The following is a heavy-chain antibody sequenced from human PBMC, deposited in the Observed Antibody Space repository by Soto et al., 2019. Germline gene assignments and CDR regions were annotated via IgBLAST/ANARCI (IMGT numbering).Heavy chain of an antibody. V-gene: IGHV1-2*02. J-gene: IGHJ6*04. CDR3: ARWGSSSWYVDYYYGMDV. D-gene: IGHD6-13*01. CDR2: INPNSGGT. Sequence: ASLKVSCKASGYTFTGYYMHWVRQAPGQGLEWMGWINPNSGGTNYAQKFQGRVTMTRDTSISTAYMELSRLRSDDTAVYYYARWGSSSWYVDYYYGMDVWGKGTTVTVS. CDR1: GYTFTGYY.